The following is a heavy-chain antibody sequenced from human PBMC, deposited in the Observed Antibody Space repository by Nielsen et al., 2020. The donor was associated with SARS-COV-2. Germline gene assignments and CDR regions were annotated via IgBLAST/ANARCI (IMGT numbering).Heavy chain of an antibody. J-gene: IGHJ4*02. V-gene: IGHV4-34*01. CDR1: GGSISSYY. D-gene: IGHD6-19*01. Sequence: SETLSLTCTVSGGSISSYYWSWIRQPPGKGLEWIGEINHSGSTNYNPSLRSRVTISVDTSKNQFTLKLCPVTAADPAVYYCARVGEQWLGYFDYWGQGTLVTVSS. CDR2: INHSGST. CDR3: ARVGEQWLGYFDY.